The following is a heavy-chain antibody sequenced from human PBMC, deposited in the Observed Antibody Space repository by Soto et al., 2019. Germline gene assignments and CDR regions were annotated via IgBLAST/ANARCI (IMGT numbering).Heavy chain of an antibody. D-gene: IGHD3-10*01. Sequence: EVQLVESGGGLVQPGGSLRLSCAVSGFTFSSFWMHWVRQAPGEGLVWVSRINTDGSSTSYADSVKGRFTISRDNAKRTLYLQMNSLRVEDTAMCYCAKRGVDTFGLSYWGHGTLVTVSS. CDR1: GFTFSSFW. CDR2: INTDGSST. J-gene: IGHJ4*01. V-gene: IGHV3-74*01. CDR3: AKRGVDTFGLSY.